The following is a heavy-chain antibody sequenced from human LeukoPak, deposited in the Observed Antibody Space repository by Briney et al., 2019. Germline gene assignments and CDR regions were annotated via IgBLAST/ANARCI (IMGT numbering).Heavy chain of an antibody. J-gene: IGHJ4*02. CDR3: AKVGYCSSTSCLYLDY. CDR2: ISGSGGST. V-gene: IGHV3-23*01. D-gene: IGHD2-2*01. CDR1: GFTFSSFA. Sequence: KPGGSRRLSCADSGFTFSSFAMSWVRQALGKGLEWVSAISGSGGSTYYADSVKGRFTISRGNSKNTLYLQMNSLRAEDTAVYYCAKVGYCSSTSCLYLDYWGQGTLVTVSS.